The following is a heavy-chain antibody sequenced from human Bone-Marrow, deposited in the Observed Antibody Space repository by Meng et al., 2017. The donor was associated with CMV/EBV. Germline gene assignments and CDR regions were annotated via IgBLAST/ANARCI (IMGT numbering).Heavy chain of an antibody. D-gene: IGHD2-2*01. CDR2: INSDGSST. V-gene: IGHV3-74*01. CDR1: GFTVSSNY. CDR3: ARVSGYCSSTSCYPCFDY. Sequence: GESLKISCAASGFTVSSNYMSWVRQAPGKGLVWVSRINSDGSSTSYADSVKGRFTISRDNAKNTLYLQMNSLRAEDTAVYYCARVSGYCSSTSCYPCFDYWGQGTLVTVSS. J-gene: IGHJ4*02.